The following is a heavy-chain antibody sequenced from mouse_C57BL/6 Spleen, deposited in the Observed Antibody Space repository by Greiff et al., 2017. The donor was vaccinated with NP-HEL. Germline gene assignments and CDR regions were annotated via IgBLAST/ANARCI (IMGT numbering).Heavy chain of an antibody. CDR3: ASLWDVPSWFAY. J-gene: IGHJ3*01. D-gene: IGHD4-1*01. CDR1: GFTFTDYY. CDR2: IRNKANGYTT. V-gene: IGHV7-3*01. Sequence: EVKLVESGGGLVQPGGSLSLSCAASGFTFTDYYMSWVRQPPGKALEWLGFIRNKANGYTTEYSASVKGRFTISRDNSQSILYLQMNALRAEDSATYYCASLWDVPSWFAYWGQGTLVTVSA.